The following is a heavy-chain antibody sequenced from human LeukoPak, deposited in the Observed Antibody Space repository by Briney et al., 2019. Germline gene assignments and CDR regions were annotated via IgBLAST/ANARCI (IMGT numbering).Heavy chain of an antibody. Sequence: SETLSLTCTVSGGSISSYYWSWIRQPPGKGLEWIGYIYYSGSTNYNPSLKSRVTISVDTSKNQFSLKLSSVTAADTAVYYCARDYYYDSSGYYRGLDYWGQGTLVTVSS. J-gene: IGHJ4*02. CDR3: ARDYYYDSSGYYRGLDY. D-gene: IGHD3-22*01. CDR2: IYYSGST. V-gene: IGHV4-59*12. CDR1: GGSISSYY.